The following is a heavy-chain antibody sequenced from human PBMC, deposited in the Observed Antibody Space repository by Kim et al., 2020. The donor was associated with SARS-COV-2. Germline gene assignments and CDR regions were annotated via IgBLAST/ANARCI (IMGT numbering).Heavy chain of an antibody. CDR1: GFTFSGSA. D-gene: IGHD1-26*01. J-gene: IGHJ4*02. CDR3: SSVGAYLDY. Sequence: GGSLRLSCAASGFTFSGSAMHWVRQASGKGLEWVGGIGSKADSSATAYAASVRGRITISRDDTKNTAYLQMNSLKTEATAVYYCSSVGAYLDYWGQGTLV. CDR2: IGSKADSSAT. V-gene: IGHV3-73*01.